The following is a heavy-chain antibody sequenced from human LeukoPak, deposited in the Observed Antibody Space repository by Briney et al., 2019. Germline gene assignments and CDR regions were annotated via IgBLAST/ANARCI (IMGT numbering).Heavy chain of an antibody. D-gene: IGHD3-10*01. J-gene: IGHJ3*02. CDR2: IYFTGTT. CDR1: GGSISSSSHY. V-gene: IGHV4-39*01. CDR3: ARRYHGSGRTDTDDAIDI. Sequence: KTSETLSLTCTVSGGSISSSSHYWGWIRQPPGKGLEWIGSIYFTGTTYYNPSLKSRVTISVDTSKNQFSLKLSSVTAADTAVYYCARRYHGSGRTDTDDAIDIWGQGTMVTVSS.